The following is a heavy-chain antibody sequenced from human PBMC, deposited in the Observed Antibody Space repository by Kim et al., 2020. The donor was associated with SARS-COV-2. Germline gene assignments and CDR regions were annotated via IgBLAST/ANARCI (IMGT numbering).Heavy chain of an antibody. J-gene: IGHJ4*02. CDR2: ISYDGTNK. CDR1: GFTFSNYV. Sequence: GGSLRLSCAASGFTFSNYVMHWVRQAPGKGLEWVAVISYDGTNKYYGESVKGRFTISSDNSKNTLYLQMNSLRAEDTAVYYCAKVGNILTDYFDPSPFQYWGQGTLVTVSS. D-gene: IGHD3-9*01. CDR3: AKVGNILTDYFDPSPFQY. V-gene: IGHV3-30*18.